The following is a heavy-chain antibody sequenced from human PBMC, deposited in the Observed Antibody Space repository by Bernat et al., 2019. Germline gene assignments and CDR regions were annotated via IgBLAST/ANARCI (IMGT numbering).Heavy chain of an antibody. D-gene: IGHD1-1*01. V-gene: IGHV4-4*07. CDR2: IYASGST. CDR1: GDSINYYY. CDR3: ARLYSQNWSEYYFDY. Sequence: QVQLQESGPGLLKPSETLSLTCTVSGDSINYYYWSWIRQPAGKGLEWIGRIYASGSTNYNPPLKSRVTMSIDTSNNQFSLNIWSVTAADTAVYYCARLYSQNWSEYYFDYWGQGILVTVSP. J-gene: IGHJ4*02.